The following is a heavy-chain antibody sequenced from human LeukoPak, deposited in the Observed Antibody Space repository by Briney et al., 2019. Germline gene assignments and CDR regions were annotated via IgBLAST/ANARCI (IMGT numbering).Heavy chain of an antibody. V-gene: IGHV3-21*01. Sequence: TGGSLRLSCAASGFRLSDYDMNWVRQAPGKGLEWVSSISTGSRYIYYAYSVKGRFTISRDDAKNSLYLQMDYLRAEDTAVYYCARADCSGSTCYLRRSWFDPWGQGTLVTVPS. CDR3: ARADCSGSTCYLRRSWFDP. CDR2: ISTGSRYI. CDR1: GFRLSDYD. D-gene: IGHD2-2*01. J-gene: IGHJ5*02.